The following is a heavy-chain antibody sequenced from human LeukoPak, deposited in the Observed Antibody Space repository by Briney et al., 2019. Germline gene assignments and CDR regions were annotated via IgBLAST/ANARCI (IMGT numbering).Heavy chain of an antibody. D-gene: IGHD2-21*02. CDR1: GFTFSSYD. J-gene: IGHJ4*02. V-gene: IGHV3-23*01. CDR3: ANSAPDCGGDCYSNY. CDR2: ISGSGRSP. Sequence: PGGSLRLSCSASGFTFSSYDMSWVRQAPGKGLEWVSVISGSGRSPYYTDSVKGRFTISRDNSKNTLYLQMNSLRADDTAVYYCANSAPDCGGDCYSNYWGQGTLVTVSS.